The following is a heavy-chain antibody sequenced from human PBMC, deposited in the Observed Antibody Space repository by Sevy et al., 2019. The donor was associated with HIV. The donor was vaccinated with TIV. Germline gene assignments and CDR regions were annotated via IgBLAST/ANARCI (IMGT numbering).Heavy chain of an antibody. Sequence: GGSLRLSCAASGFTFSNAWMSWVRQAPGKGLEWVGRIKSKTDGGTTDYVAPVKGRFTISRDDSKNTLFLQMNSLKTEDTAVYYCSTDPIIVLLVTDGMDVWGQWTTVTVSS. CDR2: IKSKTDGGTT. D-gene: IGHD2-8*02. J-gene: IGHJ6*02. V-gene: IGHV3-15*01. CDR3: STDPIIVLLVTDGMDV. CDR1: GFTFSNAW.